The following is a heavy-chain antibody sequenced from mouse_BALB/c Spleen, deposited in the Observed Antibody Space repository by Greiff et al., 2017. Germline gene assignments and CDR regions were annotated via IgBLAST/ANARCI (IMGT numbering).Heavy chain of an antibody. Sequence: EVHLVESGGGLVQPGGSRKLSCAASGFTFSSFGMHWVRQAPEKGLEWVAYISSGSSTICYADTVKGRFTISRDNPKNTLFLQMTSLRSEDTAMYYGARWPPGGNYAMDYWGQGTSVTVSS. CDR3: ARWPPGGNYAMDY. V-gene: IGHV5-17*02. J-gene: IGHJ4*01. CDR2: ISSGSSTI. CDR1: GFTFSSFG.